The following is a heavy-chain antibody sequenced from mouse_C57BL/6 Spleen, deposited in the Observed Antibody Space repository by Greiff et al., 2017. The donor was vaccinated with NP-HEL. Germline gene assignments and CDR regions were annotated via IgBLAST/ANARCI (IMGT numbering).Heavy chain of an antibody. J-gene: IGHJ1*03. CDR2: ISDGGSYT. D-gene: IGHD1-1*01. Sequence: EVQGVESGGGLVKPGGSLKLSCAASGFTFSSYAMSWVRQTPEKRLEWVATISDGGSYTYYPDNVKGRFTISRDNAKNNLYLQMSHLKSEDTAMYYCARDLLYYGSSYGYFDVWGTGTTVTVSS. V-gene: IGHV5-4*01. CDR1: GFTFSSYA. CDR3: ARDLLYYGSSYGYFDV.